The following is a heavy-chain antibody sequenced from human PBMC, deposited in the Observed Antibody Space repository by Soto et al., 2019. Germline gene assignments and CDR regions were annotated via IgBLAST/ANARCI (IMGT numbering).Heavy chain of an antibody. CDR1: GYTFTSYG. CDR3: ARVGRGDGYNSGHYYYGMDV. V-gene: IGHV1-18*01. J-gene: IGHJ6*02. D-gene: IGHD5-12*01. Sequence: GASVKVSCKASGYTFTSYGISWVRQAPGQGLEWMGWISAYNGNTNYAQKLQGRVTMTTDTSTSTAYMELRSLRSDDTAVYYCARVGRGDGYNSGHYYYGMDVWGQGTTVTVSS. CDR2: ISAYNGNT.